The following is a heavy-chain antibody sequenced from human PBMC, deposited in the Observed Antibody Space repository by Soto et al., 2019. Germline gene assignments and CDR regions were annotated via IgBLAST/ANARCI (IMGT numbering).Heavy chain of an antibody. V-gene: IGHV3-30*18. CDR3: AKDPPISYDTSAYSYYFDY. CDR2: TSYDGRNK. Sequence: GGSLRRSCAASGFTFRNYGIHWVRQAPGKGLEWVAVTSYDGRNKKYADSVKGRFTISRDNARNTLSLQMNSLRVEDTAMYYCAKDPPISYDTSAYSYYFDYWGQGTLVTVSS. CDR1: GFTFRNYG. D-gene: IGHD3-22*01. J-gene: IGHJ4*02.